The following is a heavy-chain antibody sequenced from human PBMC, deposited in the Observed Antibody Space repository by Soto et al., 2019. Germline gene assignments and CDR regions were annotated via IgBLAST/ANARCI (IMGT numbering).Heavy chain of an antibody. V-gene: IGHV3-74*01. CDR3: ARDQTVAGPTTFDY. CDR2: IDIAGSTT. D-gene: IGHD6-19*01. CDR1: VFTFISYW. J-gene: IGHJ4*02. Sequence: PGGSLRLSCAASVFTFISYWMHWVRQTPGKGLVWVSRIDIAGSTTTYADSVKGRFTISRDNAKNTLYLQMNSLRAEDTAVYYCARDQTVAGPTTFDYCGQGTLVTVSS.